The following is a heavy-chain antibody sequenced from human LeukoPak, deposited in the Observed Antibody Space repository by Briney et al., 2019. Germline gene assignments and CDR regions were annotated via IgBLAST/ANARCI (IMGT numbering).Heavy chain of an antibody. CDR1: GFTFSSYS. J-gene: IGHJ3*02. V-gene: IGHV3-21*01. Sequence: PGRSLRLSCAASGFTFSSYSMNWVRQAPGKGLEWVSSISSSSSYIYYADSVKGRFTISRDNAKNSLYLQMNSLRAEDTAVYYCARSLWFGEYNHYDASDIWGQGTMVTVSS. CDR2: ISSSSSYI. D-gene: IGHD3-10*01. CDR3: ARSLWFGEYNHYDASDI.